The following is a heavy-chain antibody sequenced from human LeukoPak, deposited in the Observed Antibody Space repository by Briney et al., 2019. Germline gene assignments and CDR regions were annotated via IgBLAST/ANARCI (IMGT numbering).Heavy chain of an antibody. CDR3: ARATPGVFGWFDP. CDR2: IYYSGST. V-gene: IGHV4-59*01. CDR1: GGSFSGYY. Sequence: PSETLSLTCAVYGGSFSGYYWSWIRQPPGKGLEWIGYIYYSGSTNYNPSLKSRVTISVDTSKNQFSLKLSSVTAADTAVYYCARATPGVFGWFDPWGQGTLVTVSS. J-gene: IGHJ5*02. D-gene: IGHD2-8*01.